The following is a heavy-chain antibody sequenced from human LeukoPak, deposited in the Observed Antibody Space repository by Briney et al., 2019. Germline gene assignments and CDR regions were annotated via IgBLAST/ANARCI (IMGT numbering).Heavy chain of an antibody. D-gene: IGHD2-2*02. CDR1: GFTFSSYA. V-gene: IGHV3-30*04. J-gene: IGHJ4*02. CDR3: ARDLQPYCSSTSCYTARD. CDR2: ISYDGSNK. Sequence: GGSLRLSCAASGFTFSSYAMSWVRQAPGKGLEWVAVISYDGSNKYYADSVKGRFTISRDNSKNTLYLQMNSLRAEDTAVYYCARDLQPYCSSTSCYTARDWGQGTLVTVSS.